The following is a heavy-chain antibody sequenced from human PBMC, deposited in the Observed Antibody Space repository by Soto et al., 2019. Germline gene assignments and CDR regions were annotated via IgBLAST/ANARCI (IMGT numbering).Heavy chain of an antibody. D-gene: IGHD3-22*01. J-gene: IGHJ4*02. CDR3: ARVGNYYDSSGFLDY. CDR1: GYILTGHY. V-gene: IGHV1-2*02. Sequence: VASVKVSCKASGYILTGHYMHWVRQAPGQGLEWMGWINPNSGGTNYAQKFQGRVTMTRDTSISTAYMELSRLRSDDTAVYYCARVGNYYDSSGFLDYWGQGTLVTVSS. CDR2: INPNSGGT.